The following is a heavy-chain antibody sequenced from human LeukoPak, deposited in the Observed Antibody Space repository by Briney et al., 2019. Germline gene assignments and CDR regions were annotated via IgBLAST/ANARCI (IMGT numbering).Heavy chain of an antibody. CDR1: GGSISSGGYY. V-gene: IGHV4-30-2*01. D-gene: IGHD3-16*01. Sequence: SETLSLTCTVSGGSISSGGYYWSWIRQPPGKGLEWIGYIYHSGSTYYNPSLKSRVTISVDRSKNQFSLKLSSLTAADTAVYYCARSRFGWNYYMDVWGKGTTVTVSS. CDR3: ARSRFGWNYYMDV. J-gene: IGHJ6*03. CDR2: IYHSGST.